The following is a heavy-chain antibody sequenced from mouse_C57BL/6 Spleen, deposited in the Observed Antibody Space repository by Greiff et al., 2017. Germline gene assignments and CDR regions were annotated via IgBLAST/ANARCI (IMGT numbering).Heavy chain of an antibody. Sequence: VQLQQPGAELVRPGSSVKLSCKASGYTFTSYWMHWVKQRPIQGLAWIGNIDPSDSETHYNQKFKDKATLTVDKSSSTAYMQLSSLTSEDSAVYYCASMKDYGSGGFAYWGQGTLVTVAA. V-gene: IGHV1-52*01. J-gene: IGHJ3*01. CDR3: ASMKDYGSGGFAY. CDR2: IDPSDSET. CDR1: GYTFTSYW. D-gene: IGHD1-1*01.